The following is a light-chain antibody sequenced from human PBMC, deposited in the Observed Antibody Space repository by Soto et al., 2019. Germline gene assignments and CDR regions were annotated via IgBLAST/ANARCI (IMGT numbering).Light chain of an antibody. CDR2: SAS. J-gene: IGKJ4*01. V-gene: IGKV1-12*01. Sequence: DIQMTQSPSSVSASVGDRVPIACRASQHINTWLVWYQQKKGKAPKLLMYSASNLQSGVPSRFRGSGSGTDFTLTITRLQPEDFETYYCQQTNSFPLTFGGGTKVEI. CDR3: QQTNSFPLT. CDR1: QHINTW.